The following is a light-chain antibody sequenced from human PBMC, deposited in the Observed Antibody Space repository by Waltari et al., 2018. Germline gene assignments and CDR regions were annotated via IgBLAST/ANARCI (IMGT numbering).Light chain of an antibody. CDR3: QQYHSSPY. CDR2: WAS. V-gene: IGKV4-1*01. CDR1: QSVFYTSNNKNY. J-gene: IGKJ5*01. Sequence: DIVMTQSPDSLAVSLGERATINCKSSQSVFYTSNNKNYLAWYQQKPGQPPKLLIYWASTRVSGVPDRFSGSGSGTDFTLTISSLQAEDVAVYHCQQYHSSPYFGQGTRLEIK.